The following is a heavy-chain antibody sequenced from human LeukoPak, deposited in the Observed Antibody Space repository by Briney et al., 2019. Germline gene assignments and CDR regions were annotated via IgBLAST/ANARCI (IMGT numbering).Heavy chain of an antibody. D-gene: IGHD3-16*01. J-gene: IGHJ4*02. Sequence: SETLSLTCIVSGGSITSGSYYWNWIRQPAGKGLEWIGRIYISDSTNYNPSLKSRVTISVDTSKNQFSLNLSSVTATDTAVYYCARGRLGDSFDYWGQGILVTVSS. CDR2: IYISDST. CDR1: GGSITSGSYY. CDR3: ARGRLGDSFDY. V-gene: IGHV4-61*02.